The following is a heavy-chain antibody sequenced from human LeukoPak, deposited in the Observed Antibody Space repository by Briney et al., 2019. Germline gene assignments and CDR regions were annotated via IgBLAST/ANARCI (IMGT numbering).Heavy chain of an antibody. CDR1: GFTFSSYG. J-gene: IGHJ4*02. Sequence: GGSLRLSCAASGFTFSSYGMHWVRQAPGKGLEWVAVIWYDGSNKYYADSVKGRFTISRDNSKSTLYLQMSSLRAEDTAVYYCARDRNWGRDFDYWGQGTLVTVSS. D-gene: IGHD7-27*01. V-gene: IGHV3-33*01. CDR2: IWYDGSNK. CDR3: ARDRNWGRDFDY.